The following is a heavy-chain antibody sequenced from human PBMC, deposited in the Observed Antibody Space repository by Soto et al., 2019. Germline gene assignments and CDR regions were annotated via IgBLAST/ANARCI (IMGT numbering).Heavy chain of an antibody. CDR1: GFTFSNAW. D-gene: IGHD3-9*01. CDR3: TTEGYDILTGYSAYYYYGMDV. Sequence: GGSPRLSCAASGFTFSNAWMNWVRQAPGKGLEWVGRIKSKTDGGTTDYAAPVKGRFTISRDDSKNTLYLQMNSLKTEDTAVYYCTTEGYDILTGYSAYYYYGMDVWGQGTTVTVSS. V-gene: IGHV3-15*07. J-gene: IGHJ6*02. CDR2: IKSKTDGGTT.